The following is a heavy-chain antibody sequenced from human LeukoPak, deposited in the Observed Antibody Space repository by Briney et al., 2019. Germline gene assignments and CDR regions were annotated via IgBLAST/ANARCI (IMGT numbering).Heavy chain of an antibody. V-gene: IGHV1-2*02. CDR2: INPNSGGT. D-gene: IGHD5-18*01. CDR3: ARDGQDKDTAMVLFDY. J-gene: IGHJ4*02. Sequence: ASVKVSCKASGYTFTGYYMHWVRQAPGQGLEWMGWINPNSGGTNYAQKFQGRVTMTRDTSISTAYMELSRLRSDDTAVYYCARDGQDKDTAMVLFDYWGQGTLVTVSS. CDR1: GYTFTGYY.